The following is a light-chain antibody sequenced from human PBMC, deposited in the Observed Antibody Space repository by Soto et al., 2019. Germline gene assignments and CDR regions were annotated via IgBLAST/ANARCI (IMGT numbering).Light chain of an antibody. CDR3: QQYHTTPWT. J-gene: IGKJ1*01. V-gene: IGKV4-1*01. CDR2: WAS. CDR1: QSILYSSNNKNY. Sequence: DIVMTQSPDSLAVSLGERATINCKSSQSILYSSNNKNYLAWYQQKPGQPPKLLIYWASTRESGVPDRFSGSGSVTDFTLTISSLQADDVAVYYCQQYHTTPWTFGQGTKVEI.